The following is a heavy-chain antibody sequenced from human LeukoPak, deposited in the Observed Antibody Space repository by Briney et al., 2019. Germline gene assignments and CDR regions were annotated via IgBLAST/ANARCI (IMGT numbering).Heavy chain of an antibody. CDR2: IYYSGST. CDR1: GGSISSFY. V-gene: IGHV4-59*01. Sequence: SVTLSLTCTVSGGSISSFYWIWLRQPPGKELEWIGNIYYSGSTNYNPSLNSRVTISVDTSKNQFSLKLSSVTAADTAVYYCARDISDYSNYEYYFDYWGQGTLVTVSS. CDR3: ARDISDYSNYEYYFDY. D-gene: IGHD4-11*01. J-gene: IGHJ4*02.